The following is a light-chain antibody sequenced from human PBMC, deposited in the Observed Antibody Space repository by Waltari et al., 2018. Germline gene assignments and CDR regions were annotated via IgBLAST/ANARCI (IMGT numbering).Light chain of an antibody. J-gene: IGKJ5*01. CDR3: QQYHSFPIT. CDR2: DAS. Sequence: DIQSTQSPSSLSASVGDRVTITCRASQGIRNYLAWSQQKPGKAPKSLIYDASSLQSGVSSKFSGSGFGTDFTLTITSLQPEDFATYYCQQYHSFPITFGQGTRLEIK. V-gene: IGKV1-16*02. CDR1: QGIRNY.